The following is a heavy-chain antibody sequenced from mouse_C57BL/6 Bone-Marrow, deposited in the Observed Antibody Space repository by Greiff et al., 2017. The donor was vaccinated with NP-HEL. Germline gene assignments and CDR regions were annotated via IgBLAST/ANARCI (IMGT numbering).Heavy chain of an antibody. Sequence: EVKLMESEGGLVQPGSSMKLSCTASGFTFSDYYMAWVRQVPEKGLEWVANINYDGSSTYYLDSLKSRFIISRDNAKNILYLQMSSLKSEDTATYYCAREGTTVVDYYFDYWGQGTTLTVSS. J-gene: IGHJ2*01. V-gene: IGHV5-16*01. CDR3: AREGTTVVDYYFDY. D-gene: IGHD1-1*01. CDR1: GFTFSDYY. CDR2: INYDGSST.